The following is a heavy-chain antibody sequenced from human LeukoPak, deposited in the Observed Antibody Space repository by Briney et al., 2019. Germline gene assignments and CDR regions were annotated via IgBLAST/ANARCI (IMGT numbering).Heavy chain of an antibody. J-gene: IGHJ4*02. CDR1: GFTFSSYA. D-gene: IGHD5-24*01. V-gene: IGHV3-23*01. CDR2: ISGSGGST. CDR3: AKVVEMATMAFDY. Sequence: PGGSLRLSCAASGFTFSSYAMSWVHQAPGKGLEWVSAISGSGGSTYYADSVKGRFTISRDNSKNTLYLQMNSLRAEDTAVYYCAKVVEMATMAFDYWGPGTLVTVSS.